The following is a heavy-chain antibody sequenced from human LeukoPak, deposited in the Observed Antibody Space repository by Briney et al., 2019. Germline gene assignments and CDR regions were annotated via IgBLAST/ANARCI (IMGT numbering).Heavy chain of an antibody. J-gene: IGHJ6*04. CDR2: IDTNTGNP. CDR1: GYTFTNYS. CDR3: ARRSMVQHLDV. V-gene: IGHV7-4-1*02. D-gene: IGHD3-10*01. Sequence: GASVKVSCKASGYTFTNYSINWVRQAPGQGLEYMGWIDTNTGNPTYAQAFTGRIVFSLDTSVSTAYLQIRSLKTEDTAVYFCARRSMVQHLDVWGKGTTVIVSS.